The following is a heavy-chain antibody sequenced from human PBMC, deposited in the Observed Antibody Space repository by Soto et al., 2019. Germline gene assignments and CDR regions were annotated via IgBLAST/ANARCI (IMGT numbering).Heavy chain of an antibody. V-gene: IGHV3-23*01. CDR1: GITFSSYV. J-gene: IGHJ3*01. D-gene: IGHD4-17*01. CDR2: ISVGGDDT. CDR3: AKSIRSRSDTWTTDAFDV. Sequence: EVQLLESGGSLVQPGESLRLSCAASGITFSSYVMTWVRQAPGKGLEWVSGISVGGDDTFYKDSVKGRFTVSIDNSRKTLYMKMDNLRAEDTAIYYCAKSIRSRSDTWTTDAFDVWGQGTMVTVSS.